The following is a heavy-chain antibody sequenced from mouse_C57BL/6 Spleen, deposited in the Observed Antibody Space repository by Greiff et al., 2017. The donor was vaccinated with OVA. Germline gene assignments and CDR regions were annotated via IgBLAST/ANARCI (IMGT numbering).Heavy chain of an antibody. J-gene: IGHJ4*01. CDR3: VRRSGSSYGGAMDY. V-gene: IGHV10-1*01. D-gene: IGHD1-1*01. CDR1: GFSFNTYA. CDR2: IRSKSNNYAT. Sequence: EVQLVESGGGLVQPKGSLKLSCAASGFSFNTYAMNWVRQAPGKGLEWVARIRSKSNNYATYYADSVKDRFTISRDDSESMLYLQMNNLKTEDTAMDYCVRRSGSSYGGAMDYWGQGTSVTVSS.